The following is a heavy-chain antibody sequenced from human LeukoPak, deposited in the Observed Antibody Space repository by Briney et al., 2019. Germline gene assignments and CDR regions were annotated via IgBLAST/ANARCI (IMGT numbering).Heavy chain of an antibody. CDR3: AKEAMVQYFDY. D-gene: IGHD5-18*01. CDR2: ISYDGSNK. J-gene: IGHJ4*02. Sequence: GGSLRLSCAASGFTFSTYAMHWVRQAPGKGLEWVAVISYDGSNKYYADSVKGRFTISRDNSKNTLYLQMNSLRAEDTAVYYCAKEAMVQYFDYWGQGTLVTVSS. V-gene: IGHV3-30-3*01. CDR1: GFTFSTYA.